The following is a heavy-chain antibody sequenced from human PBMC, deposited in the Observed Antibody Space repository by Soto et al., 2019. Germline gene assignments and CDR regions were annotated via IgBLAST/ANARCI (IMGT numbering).Heavy chain of an antibody. CDR3: AKDKQAESWFDP. V-gene: IGHV3-23*01. J-gene: IGHJ5*02. Sequence: EVQLLESGGGLVQPGGSLRLSCAASGFTFSTYAMSWVRQAPGKGLEWVSAISGSGGSTYYADSVKGRFTISRDNSKNTLYLQMNSLRAEDTAVYYCAKDKQAESWFDPWGQGTLVTVSS. CDR1: GFTFSTYA. CDR2: ISGSGGST.